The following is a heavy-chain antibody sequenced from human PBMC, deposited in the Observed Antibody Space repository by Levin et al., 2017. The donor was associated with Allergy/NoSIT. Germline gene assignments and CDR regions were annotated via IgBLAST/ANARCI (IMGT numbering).Heavy chain of an antibody. CDR3: ARLDRGSTSCCDAFDI. CDR1: GGSFSGYY. J-gene: IGHJ3*02. CDR2: INHSGST. Sequence: SETLSLTCAVYGGSFSGYYWSWIRQPPGKGLEWIGEINHSGSTNYNPSLKSRVTISVDTSKNQFSLKLSSVTAADTAVYYCARLDRGSTSCCDAFDIWGQGTMVTVSS. V-gene: IGHV4-34*01. D-gene: IGHD2-2*01.